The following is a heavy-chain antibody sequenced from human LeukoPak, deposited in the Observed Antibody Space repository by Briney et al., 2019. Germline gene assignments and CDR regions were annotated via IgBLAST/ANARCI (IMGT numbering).Heavy chain of an antibody. V-gene: IGHV1-24*01. D-gene: IGHD3-16*01. CDR3: ATDYPLYPTDSPRFDY. J-gene: IGHJ4*02. Sequence: ASVKVSCKVSGYTLTELSMHWVRQAPGKGLESMGGFDPEDGETIYAQKFQGRVTMTEDTSTDTAYMELSSLRSEDTAVYYCATDYPLYPTDSPRFDYWGQGTLVTVSS. CDR2: FDPEDGET. CDR1: GYTLTELS.